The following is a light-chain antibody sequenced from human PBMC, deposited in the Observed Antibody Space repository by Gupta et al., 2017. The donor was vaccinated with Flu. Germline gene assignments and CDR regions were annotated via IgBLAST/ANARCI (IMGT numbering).Light chain of an antibody. J-gene: IGKJ2*03. CDR3: QQEDNLPSS. CDR2: DAS. Sequence: DIQMTQSPSSLSASVGDRVTITCQASQDISKYLNWYQQKPGKAPKLLIYDASKVETGVPSRLSGSGSGTDFTFTISSLQPEDVATYYCQQEDNLPSSFGQGTKMEIK. V-gene: IGKV1-33*01. CDR1: QDISKY.